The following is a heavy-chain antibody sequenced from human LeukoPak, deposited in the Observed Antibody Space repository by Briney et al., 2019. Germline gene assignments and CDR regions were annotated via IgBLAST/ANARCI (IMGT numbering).Heavy chain of an antibody. J-gene: IGHJ4*02. V-gene: IGHV4-39*01. CDR2: IYYSGST. Sequence: SETLSLTCTVSGGSISSSSYYWGWIRQPPGKGLEWIGSIYYSGSTYYNPSLKSRVTISVDTSKNQFSLKLDSVTAADTAVYYCARAKSWLPFDSWGQGTLVTVSS. CDR3: ARAKSWLPFDS. CDR1: GGSISSSSYY. D-gene: IGHD5-24*01.